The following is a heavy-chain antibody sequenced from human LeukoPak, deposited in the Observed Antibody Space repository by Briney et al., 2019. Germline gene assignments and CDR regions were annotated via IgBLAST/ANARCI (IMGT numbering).Heavy chain of an antibody. Sequence: SETLSLTCTVSGYSISSGYNWGWIRQPPGKGLEWIGSIYYSGSTYYNPSLKSRVTISVDTSKNQFSLKLSSVTAADTAVYYCARDPYDFWSGYYFDYWGQGTLVTVSS. CDR3: ARDPYDFWSGYYFDY. V-gene: IGHV4-38-2*02. D-gene: IGHD3-3*01. CDR2: IYYSGST. J-gene: IGHJ4*02. CDR1: GYSISSGYN.